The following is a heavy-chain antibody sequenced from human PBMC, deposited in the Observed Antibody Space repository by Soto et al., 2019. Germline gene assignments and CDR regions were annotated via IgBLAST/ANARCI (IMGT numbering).Heavy chain of an antibody. D-gene: IGHD2-2*01. CDR3: ARISETSCPTRYYYYGMDV. Sequence: QVQLVQSGAEVKKPGSSVKVSCKASGGTFSSYAISWVRQAPGQGLEWMGGIIPIFGTANYAQKFQGRVTITADESTSTAYMELSSLRSEDTAVYYCARISETSCPTRYYYYGMDVWGQGTTVTVSS. V-gene: IGHV1-69*01. CDR2: IIPIFGTA. CDR1: GGTFSSYA. J-gene: IGHJ6*02.